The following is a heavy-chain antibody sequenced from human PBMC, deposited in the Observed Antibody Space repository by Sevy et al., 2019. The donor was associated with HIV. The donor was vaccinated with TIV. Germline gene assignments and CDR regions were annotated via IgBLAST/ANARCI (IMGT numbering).Heavy chain of an antibody. CDR2: IVGNGVSA. Sequence: GGSLRLSCAASGFTFEDFGMSWVRQRPGKGLEWVCGIVGNGVSAGCADSMKGRLTISRDNAKNSLYLEMSSLRIEDTASYFCAREESCGGACYYFDHWGHGILVTVSS. J-gene: IGHJ4*01. D-gene: IGHD2-21*02. CDR3: AREESCGGACYYFDH. V-gene: IGHV3-20*04. CDR1: GFTFEDFG.